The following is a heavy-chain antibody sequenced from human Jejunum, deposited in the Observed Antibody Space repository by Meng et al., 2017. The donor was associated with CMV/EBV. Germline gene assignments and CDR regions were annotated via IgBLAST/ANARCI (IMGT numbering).Heavy chain of an antibody. V-gene: IGHV3-66*02. CDR2: IYIGDST. CDR1: GCTARDNY. CDR3: ARTVYINYWEYFFDS. D-gene: IGHD4-11*01. J-gene: IGHJ4*02. Sequence: SGCTARDNYISWVRQAPGKGLEWVSVIYIGDSTHYADSVKGRFTISRDDSKNTFYLQMTSLRPEDTAVYYCARTVYINYWEYFFDSWGQGTLVTVSS.